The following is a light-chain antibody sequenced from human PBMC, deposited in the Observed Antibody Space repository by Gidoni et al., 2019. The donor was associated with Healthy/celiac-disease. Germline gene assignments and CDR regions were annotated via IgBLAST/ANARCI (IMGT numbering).Light chain of an antibody. J-gene: IGKJ2*04. CDR2: LGS. Sequence: DLVMTQSPLSLPVTPGEPASISCRSSQSLLHSNGYNYLDWYLQKPGQSPQLLIYLGSNRASGVPDRLSGSGSGTDFTLKISRVEAEDVGVYYCMQALQTPCSFGQGTKLEIK. CDR1: QSLLHSNGYNY. V-gene: IGKV2-28*01. CDR3: MQALQTPCS.